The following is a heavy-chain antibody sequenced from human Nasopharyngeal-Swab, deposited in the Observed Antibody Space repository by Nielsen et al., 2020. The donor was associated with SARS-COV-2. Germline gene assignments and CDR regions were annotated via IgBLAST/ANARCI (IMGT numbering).Heavy chain of an antibody. J-gene: IGHJ5*02. Sequence: WIRQPPGKGLEWIGYIYYSGSTCYNPSLKSRVTISVDTSKNQFSLKLSSVTAADTAVYYCARGKVGATLVAGRTRPENWFDPWGQGTLVTVSS. V-gene: IGHV4-31*02. CDR2: IYYSGST. CDR3: ARGKVGATLVAGRTRPENWFDP. D-gene: IGHD1-26*01.